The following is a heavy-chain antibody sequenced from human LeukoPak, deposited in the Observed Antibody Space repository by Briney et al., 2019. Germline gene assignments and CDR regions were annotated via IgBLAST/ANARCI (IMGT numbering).Heavy chain of an antibody. Sequence: SQTLSLTCTVSGGSISSGDYYWSWIRQPPGKGLEWIGIIYYSGSTYYNPSLKSRVTISVDTSKNQFSLKLSSVTAADTAVYYCAKGRRYYDTIDAFDIWGQGTMVTVSS. CDR3: AKGRRYYDTIDAFDI. CDR2: IYYSGST. J-gene: IGHJ3*02. D-gene: IGHD3-22*01. CDR1: GGSISSGDYY. V-gene: IGHV4-39*07.